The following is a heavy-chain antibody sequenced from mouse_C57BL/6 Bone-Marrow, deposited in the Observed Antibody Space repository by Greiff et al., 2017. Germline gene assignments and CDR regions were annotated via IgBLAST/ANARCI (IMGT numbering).Heavy chain of an antibody. J-gene: IGHJ3*01. CDR3: TTYYYGSDYPAWFAY. D-gene: IGHD1-1*01. CDR2: IDPEDGDT. V-gene: IGHV14-1*01. CDR1: GFNIKDYY. Sequence: VQLQQSGAELVRPGASVKLSCTASGFNIKDYYMHWVKQRPEQGLEWIGRIDPEDGDTEYAPKFQGKATMTADTSSNTAYLQLSSLTSEDTAVYYCTTYYYGSDYPAWFAYWGQGTLVTVSA.